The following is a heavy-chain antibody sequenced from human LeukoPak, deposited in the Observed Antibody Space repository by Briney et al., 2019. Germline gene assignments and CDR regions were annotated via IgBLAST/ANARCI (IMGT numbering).Heavy chain of an antibody. CDR1: GFTFSVYA. J-gene: IGHJ4*02. CDR3: VKDGLAFCGGDCYSYFDS. D-gene: IGHD2-21*02. V-gene: IGHV3-64D*06. CDR2: IISNGGST. Sequence: GGSLRLSCSASGFTFSVYAIHWVRQAPGKGLEYVSTIISNGGSTYYADSVKGRFTISRDNSKNTVSLQMSSLRAEDTALYYCVKDGLAFCGGDCYSYFDSWGQGTLVTVSS.